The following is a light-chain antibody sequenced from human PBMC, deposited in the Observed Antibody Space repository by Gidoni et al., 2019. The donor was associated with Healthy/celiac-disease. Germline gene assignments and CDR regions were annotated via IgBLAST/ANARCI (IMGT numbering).Light chain of an antibody. Sequence: EIVLKKSPGTLSLSPGERATLSCRASQSVSSSYLAWYQQKPGQAPRLLIYGASSRATGIPDRFSGSGSGTDFTLTISRLEPEDFAVYYCQQYGSSPETFGQGTKVEIK. CDR1: QSVSSSY. J-gene: IGKJ1*01. V-gene: IGKV3-20*01. CDR3: QQYGSSPET. CDR2: GAS.